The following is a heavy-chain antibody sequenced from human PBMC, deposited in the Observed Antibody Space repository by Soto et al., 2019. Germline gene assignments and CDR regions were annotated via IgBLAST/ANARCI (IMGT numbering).Heavy chain of an antibody. D-gene: IGHD2-21*02. CDR2: IYSGGST. J-gene: IGHJ4*02. CDR3: TKDIRRNGDYGPHYFDY. Sequence: EAQLVESGGGLIQPGGSLRLSCAASGFTVSNNYMVWVRQAPGKGLEWVSVIYSGGSTYYADSVKGRFTISRDKSNNTLYLQMNSLRAEDTALYYCTKDIRRNGDYGPHYFDYWGQGTLVTVSS. V-gene: IGHV3-53*01. CDR1: GFTVSNNY.